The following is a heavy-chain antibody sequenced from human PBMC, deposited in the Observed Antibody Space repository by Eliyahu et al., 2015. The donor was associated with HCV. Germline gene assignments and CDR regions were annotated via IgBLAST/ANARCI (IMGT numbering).Heavy chain of an antibody. CDR1: GFTFXSXA. CDR3: AKDWEPVHRKQWRERMGEGY. Sequence: EVQLLESGGGLVQPGGSLRLSCAASGFTFXSXAMXXVRQAPGKGLXWVSGISGSGGSTYYADSVKGRFTISRDNSKNTLYLQMNSLRAEDTAVYYCAKDWEPVHRKQWRERMGEGYWGQGTLVTVSS. V-gene: IGHV3-23*01. CDR2: ISGSGGST. D-gene: IGHD6-19*01. J-gene: IGHJ4*02.